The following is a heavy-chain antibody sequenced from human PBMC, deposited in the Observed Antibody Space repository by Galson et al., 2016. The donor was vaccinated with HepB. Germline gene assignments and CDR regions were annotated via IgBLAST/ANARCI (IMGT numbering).Heavy chain of an antibody. J-gene: IGHJ6*02. CDR2: ILYDGSNK. CDR1: GFTFSRYA. D-gene: IGHD1-1*01. V-gene: IGHV3-30*04. CDR3: ARSGGAPRAYYYYGLDV. Sequence: SLRLSCAASGFTFSRYAMNWVRQAPGKGLEWMAVILYDGSNKYYADSVKGRFTISRDNSKNTLYLQVNSLRTENTAVYYCARSGGAPRAYYYYGLDVWGQGTTVTVPS.